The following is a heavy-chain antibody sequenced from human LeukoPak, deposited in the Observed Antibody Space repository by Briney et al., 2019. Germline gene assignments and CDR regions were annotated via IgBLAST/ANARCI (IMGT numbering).Heavy chain of an antibody. J-gene: IGHJ4*02. D-gene: IGHD5-18*01. V-gene: IGHV4-4*02. CDR2: VSHSGST. CDR3: ARVGSGRYNYGYSLVY. Sequence: SENLSLTCAVSNASISGRNWWNWVRQPPGKGLEWIGEVSHSGSTNYNPSLKSRVTISVDKSKNQFSLTLSSVTAADTAVYYCARVGSGRYNYGYSLVYWGQGTLVTVSS. CDR1: NASISGRNW.